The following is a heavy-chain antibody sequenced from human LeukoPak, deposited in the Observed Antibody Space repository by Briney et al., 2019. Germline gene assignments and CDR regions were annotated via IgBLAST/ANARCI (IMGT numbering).Heavy chain of an antibody. J-gene: IGHJ4*02. CDR2: INHSGST. D-gene: IGHD2-2*01. CDR1: GGSFSGYY. CDR3: ARERGGDIVVVPAVIFDY. Sequence: SETLSLTCAVYGGSFSGYYWSWIRLPPGKGLEWLGEINHSGSTNYNPSLKSRVTISVDTSKNQFSLKLSSVTAADTAVYYCARERGGDIVVVPAVIFDYWGQGTLATVSS. V-gene: IGHV4-34*01.